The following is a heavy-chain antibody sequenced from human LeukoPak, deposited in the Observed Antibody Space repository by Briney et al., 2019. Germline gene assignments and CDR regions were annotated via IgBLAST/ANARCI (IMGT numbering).Heavy chain of an antibody. CDR1: GYSFTSDW. CDR2: IYPGDSDT. V-gene: IGHV5-51*01. Sequence: GESLKISCKGSGYSFTSDWIGWVRQMPGKGLECMGIIYPGDSDTRYQGQVTISADKSISTAYLQWSSLKASDSAMYYCARLPYCGGDCYPNWFDPWGQGTLVTVSS. J-gene: IGHJ5*02. CDR3: ARLPYCGGDCYPNWFDP. D-gene: IGHD2-21*02.